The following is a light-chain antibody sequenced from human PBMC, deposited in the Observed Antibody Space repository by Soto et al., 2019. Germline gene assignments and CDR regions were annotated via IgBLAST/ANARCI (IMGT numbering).Light chain of an antibody. Sequence: QSVLTQPPSASGTPGQRVTISCSGSSSNIGSKYVYWYQQLPGTAPKLLMYRNNQRPSGVPDRFSVSKSGTSASLAISGLRSEDEADSYCDAWEAGVSGPAFGGGTKLTVL. CDR1: SSNIGSKY. J-gene: IGLJ2*01. V-gene: IGLV1-47*01. CDR2: RNN. CDR3: DAWEAGVSGPA.